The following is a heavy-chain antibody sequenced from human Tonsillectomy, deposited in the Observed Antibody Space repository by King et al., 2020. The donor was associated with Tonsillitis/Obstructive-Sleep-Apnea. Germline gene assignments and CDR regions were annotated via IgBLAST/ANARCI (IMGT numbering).Heavy chain of an antibody. V-gene: IGHV3-23*04. Sequence: VQLVESGGGLVQPGESLRLSCVASGFSSRSYAISWVRQAPGKGLEWVSSINNGGNPYYADSLKGRFTISRDTSQNTVYLEMNSLRAADTAVYYCAKDHPSSGWPAFDNWGQGTLVIVSS. D-gene: IGHD6-19*01. J-gene: IGHJ4*02. CDR1: GFSSRSYA. CDR2: INNGGNP. CDR3: AKDHPSSGWPAFDN.